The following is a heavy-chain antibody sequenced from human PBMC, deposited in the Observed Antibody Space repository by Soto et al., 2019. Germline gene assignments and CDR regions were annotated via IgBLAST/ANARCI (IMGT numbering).Heavy chain of an antibody. CDR3: ASEDYGSGSPRCYGMDV. Sequence: ASVKVSCKASGDTFSRYAISWVRQAPGQGLEWMGGIIPTFATTNYVQKFQGRVTITADDPTSTAYMELNSLRSEDTAVYYCASEDYGSGSPRCYGMDVWGQGTTVTVS. J-gene: IGHJ6*02. CDR2: IIPTFATT. V-gene: IGHV1-69*13. D-gene: IGHD3-10*01. CDR1: GDTFSRYA.